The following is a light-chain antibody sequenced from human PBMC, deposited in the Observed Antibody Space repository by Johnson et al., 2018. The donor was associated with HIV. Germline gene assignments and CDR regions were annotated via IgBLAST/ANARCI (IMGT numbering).Light chain of an antibody. CDR3: GTWDSSLSAYV. CDR1: SSNIGNNY. V-gene: IGLV1-51*01. J-gene: IGLJ1*01. Sequence: HSALTQPPSVSAAPGQKVTISCSGSSSNIGNNYVSWYQQLPGTAPKVLIYDNNKRPSGIPDRFSGSKSGTSATLGITGLQTGDEADYYCGTWDSSLSAYVFGTGTQVTVL. CDR2: DNN.